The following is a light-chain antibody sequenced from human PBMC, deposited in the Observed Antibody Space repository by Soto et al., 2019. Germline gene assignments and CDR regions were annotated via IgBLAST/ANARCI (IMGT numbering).Light chain of an antibody. CDR2: EVS. CDR3: SSYAGSGNLM. Sequence: QSALTQPPSASGSPGQSVTISCTGTSSDVGGYDRVSWYQQHPGKAPKLMIYEVSQRPSGVPDRFSASKSGNTASLTVAGLQAEDEADYYCSSYAGSGNLMFGGGTKLTVL. V-gene: IGLV2-8*01. J-gene: IGLJ3*02. CDR1: SSDVGGYDR.